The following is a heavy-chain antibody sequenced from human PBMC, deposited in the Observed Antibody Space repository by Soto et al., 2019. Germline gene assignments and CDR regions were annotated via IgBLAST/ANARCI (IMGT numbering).Heavy chain of an antibody. CDR3: ARDYGGNIG. CDR2: IIPILGIA. J-gene: IGHJ4*02. V-gene: IGHV1-69*02. Sequence: QVQLVQSGAEVKKPGSSVKVSCKASGGTFSSYTISWVRQAPGQGLEWMGRIIPILGIATYAQKFQGRVTXXADKATSTAAMELSSLRSEDTAVYYCARDYGGNIGWGQGTLVTVSS. CDR1: GGTFSSYT. D-gene: IGHD4-17*01.